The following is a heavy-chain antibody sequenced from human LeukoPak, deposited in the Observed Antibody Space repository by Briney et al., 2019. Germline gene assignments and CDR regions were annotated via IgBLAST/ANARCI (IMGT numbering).Heavy chain of an antibody. CDR1: GFTFSSYA. J-gene: IGHJ4*02. D-gene: IGHD1-26*01. V-gene: IGHV3-23*01. CDR3: AKGDTTWELPHDY. CDR2: ISGSGGST. Sequence: GGSLRLSCAASGFTFSSYAMSWVRQAPGKGLEWVSSISGSGGSTSYADSVKGRFTISRDNSKNTLYPQMNSLRVEDTAVYYCAKGDTTWELPHDYWGQGTLVTVSS.